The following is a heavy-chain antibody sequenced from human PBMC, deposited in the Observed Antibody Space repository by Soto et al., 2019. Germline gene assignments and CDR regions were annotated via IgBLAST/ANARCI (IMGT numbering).Heavy chain of an antibody. J-gene: IGHJ6*02. V-gene: IGHV3-30*18. Sequence: QVQLVESGGGVVQPGRSLRLSCAASGFTFSSYGMHWVRQAPGTGLEWVAVISYDGSNKYYADSVKGRFTISRDNSKNTLYLQMNSLRAEDTAVYYCAKAPLFRSSSQYYYYGMDVWGQGTTVTVSS. D-gene: IGHD6-13*01. CDR3: AKAPLFRSSSQYYYYGMDV. CDR2: ISYDGSNK. CDR1: GFTFSSYG.